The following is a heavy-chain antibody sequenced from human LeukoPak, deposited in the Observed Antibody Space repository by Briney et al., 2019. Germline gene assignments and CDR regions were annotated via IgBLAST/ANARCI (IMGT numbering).Heavy chain of an antibody. V-gene: IGHV3-7*03. CDR3: ARENIVVVTAIAGFDY. Sequence: GGSLRLSCAASGFTFSSYWMSWVRQAPGKGLEWVANIKQDGSEKYYVDSVKGRFTISRDNAKNSLYLQMNSLRAEDTAVYYCARENIVVVTAIAGFDYWGQGTLVTVSS. CDR2: IKQDGSEK. J-gene: IGHJ4*02. D-gene: IGHD2-21*02. CDR1: GFTFSSYW.